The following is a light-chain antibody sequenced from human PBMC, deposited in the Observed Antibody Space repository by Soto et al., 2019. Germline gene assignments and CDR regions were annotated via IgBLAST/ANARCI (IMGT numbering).Light chain of an antibody. CDR1: SSDVGGYNY. CDR2: DVS. CDR3: SSYTSSSTLVV. Sequence: QSALTQPASVSGSPGQSITISCTGTSSDVGGYNYVSWYQQHPGKAPKLMIYDVSNRPSGVSNRFSGSKSGNTASLTISGLQAEVEADYYCSSYTSSSTLVVFGGGTKLTVL. V-gene: IGLV2-14*01. J-gene: IGLJ2*01.